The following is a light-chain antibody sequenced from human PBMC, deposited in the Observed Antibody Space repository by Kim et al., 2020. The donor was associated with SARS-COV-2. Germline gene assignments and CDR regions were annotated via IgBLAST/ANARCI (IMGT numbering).Light chain of an antibody. CDR2: KNN. J-gene: IGLJ3*02. CDR1: SSNIGRNY. V-gene: IGLV1-47*01. Sequence: ELTQPPSASGTPGQRVTISCSGSSSNIGRNYVYWFQQLPGTAPKLLVFKNNLRPSGVPDRFSGSKSGTSDSLAISGLRSEDEAHYYCATWDADLNGWVFGGGTQLTVL. CDR3: ATWDADLNGWV.